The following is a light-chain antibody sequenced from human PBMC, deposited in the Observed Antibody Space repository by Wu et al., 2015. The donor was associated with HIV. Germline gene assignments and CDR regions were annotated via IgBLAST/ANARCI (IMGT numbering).Light chain of an antibody. CDR3: QQYVRSSWT. J-gene: IGKJ1*01. Sequence: GRATLSCRASQSVSINYLAWYQQKPGQAPRLLIYGASIRATGIPDRFSGSGSGTDFTLTISRLEPEDFAVYYCQQYVRSSWTFGQGTTVEIK. V-gene: IGKV3-20*01. CDR2: GAS. CDR1: QSVSINY.